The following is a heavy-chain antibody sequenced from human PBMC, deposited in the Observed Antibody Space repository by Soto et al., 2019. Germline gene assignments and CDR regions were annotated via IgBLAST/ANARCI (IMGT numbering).Heavy chain of an antibody. V-gene: IGHV3-48*02. J-gene: IGHJ5*01. Sequence: GGSLRLSCAASESTFSSYSMNWVRQAPGKGLEWLSSISSSSNTIYYADSVKGRFTISRDNSKNSLYLQMNSLRDEDTAVYYCARGRRGYSYGHDWFDSWGQGTLVTVSS. D-gene: IGHD5-18*01. CDR3: ARGRRGYSYGHDWFDS. CDR1: ESTFSSYS. CDR2: ISSSSNTI.